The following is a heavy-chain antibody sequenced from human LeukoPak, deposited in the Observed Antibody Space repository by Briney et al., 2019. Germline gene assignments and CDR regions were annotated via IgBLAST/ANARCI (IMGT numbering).Heavy chain of an antibody. D-gene: IGHD6-13*01. CDR2: IGTAGDT. CDR3: ARASSSWYLID. V-gene: IGHV3-13*01. CDR1: GFTFSSYD. J-gene: IGHJ4*02. Sequence: GGSLRLSCAASGFTFSSYDMHWVRQVLGKGLEWVSAIGTAGDTYYPGSVKGRFTISRENAKNSLYLQMNSLRAGDTAVYYCARASSSWYLIDWGQGTLVTVSS.